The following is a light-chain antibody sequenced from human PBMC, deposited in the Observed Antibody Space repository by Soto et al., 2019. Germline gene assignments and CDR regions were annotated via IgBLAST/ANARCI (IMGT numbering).Light chain of an antibody. CDR1: QSVSSSY. CDR3: QQYGSSPGT. Sequence: EIVVTQSPGTLSLSPGERATLSCRASQSVSSSYLAWYQQKPGQAPRLLISGASSRATGIPDRFSGSGSGTVFTLTISRLEPEDFAVYYCQQYGSSPGTFGQGTKLEIK. V-gene: IGKV3-20*01. CDR2: GAS. J-gene: IGKJ2*01.